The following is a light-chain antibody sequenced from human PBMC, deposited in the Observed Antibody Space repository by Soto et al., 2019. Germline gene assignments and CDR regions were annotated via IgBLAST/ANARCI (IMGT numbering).Light chain of an antibody. V-gene: IGLV1-47*01. J-gene: IGLJ2*01. CDR1: RSNIGSNY. CDR3: ATWDDSLRVVL. Sequence: QSVLTQPPSASGTPGQRVTISCSGGRSNIGSNYVYWYHHLPGTTPKLLIYRNNQRPSGVPDRLSASKSGTSASLAISGLRSGDEALYYCATWDDSLRVVLFDGGTKLTVL. CDR2: RNN.